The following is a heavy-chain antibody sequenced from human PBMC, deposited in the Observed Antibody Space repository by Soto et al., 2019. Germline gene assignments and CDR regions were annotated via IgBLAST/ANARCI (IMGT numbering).Heavy chain of an antibody. J-gene: IGHJ5*02. Sequence: QVQLVQSGAEVKKPGSSVKVSCKASGGTFSSYAISWVRQAPGQGLEWMGGIIPIFGTANYAQKFQGRVTITADEATGTAEMGLSSLRSEDTAVYYCARDRVPKYCISTSCYYNWFDPWGQGTLVTVSS. CDR3: ARDRVPKYCISTSCYYNWFDP. V-gene: IGHV1-69*12. D-gene: IGHD2-2*01. CDR2: IIPIFGTA. CDR1: GGTFSSYA.